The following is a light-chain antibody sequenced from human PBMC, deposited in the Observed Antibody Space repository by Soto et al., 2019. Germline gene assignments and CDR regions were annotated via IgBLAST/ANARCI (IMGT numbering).Light chain of an antibody. Sequence: DIQMTQSPSTLSASVGDRATITCRASQSVSNWLAWYQQKSGKAPKLLIYDASSLQSGVPSRFSGSGSGTEFALTISSLQPDDFATYYCQQYYSYWTFGQGAKVAIK. J-gene: IGKJ1*01. CDR2: DAS. CDR1: QSVSNW. CDR3: QQYYSYWT. V-gene: IGKV1-5*01.